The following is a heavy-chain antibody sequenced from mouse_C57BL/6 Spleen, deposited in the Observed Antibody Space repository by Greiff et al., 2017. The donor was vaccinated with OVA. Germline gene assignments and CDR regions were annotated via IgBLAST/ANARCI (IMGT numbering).Heavy chain of an antibody. CDR2: ISNGGGST. CDR3: ARHKDDYDVGYAMDY. J-gene: IGHJ4*01. CDR1: GFTFSDYY. D-gene: IGHD2-4*01. V-gene: IGHV5-12*01. Sequence: DVKLVESGGGLVQPGGSLKLSCAASGFTFSDYYMYWVRQTPEKRLEWVAYISNGGGSTYYPDTVKGRFTISRDNAKNTLYLQMSRLKSEDTAMYYCARHKDDYDVGYAMDYWGQGTSVTVSS.